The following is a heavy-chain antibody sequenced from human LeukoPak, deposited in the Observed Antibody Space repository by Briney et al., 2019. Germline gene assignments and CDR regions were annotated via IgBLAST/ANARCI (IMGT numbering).Heavy chain of an antibody. CDR2: IIPIFGTA. Sequence: ASVKVSCKASGGTFITYALGWVRQAPGQGLEWMGGIIPIFGTASYAQTFQDRVTLTADESTNTAYMELNSLRSEDTAVYYCARAPSRYSNVERSVGRWFYYYMDVWGQGTTVTVSS. CDR3: ARAPSRYSNVERSVGRWFYYYMDV. CDR1: GGTFITYA. V-gene: IGHV1-69*01. D-gene: IGHD4-11*01. J-gene: IGHJ6*03.